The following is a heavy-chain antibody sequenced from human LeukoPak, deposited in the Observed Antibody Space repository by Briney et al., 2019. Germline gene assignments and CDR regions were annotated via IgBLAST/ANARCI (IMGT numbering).Heavy chain of an antibody. J-gene: IGHJ4*02. CDR3: ARDRRGVATIDY. Sequence: GGSLRLSCAASGFTFSDYYMSWIRQAPGKGLEWVSYISSSSSYTNYADSVEGRFTISRDNAKNSLYLQMNSLRAEDTAVYYCARDRRGVATIDYWGQGTLVTVSS. CDR1: GFTFSDYY. CDR2: ISSSSSYT. V-gene: IGHV3-11*06. D-gene: IGHD5-12*01.